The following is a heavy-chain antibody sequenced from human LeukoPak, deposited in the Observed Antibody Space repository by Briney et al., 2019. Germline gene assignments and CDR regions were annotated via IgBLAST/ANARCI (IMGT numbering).Heavy chain of an antibody. CDR3: AKVRDYGDDWYFDL. V-gene: IGHV3-7*01. J-gene: IGHJ2*01. Sequence: PGGSLRLSCAASGFTFSSYWMSWVRQAPGKGLEWVANIKQDGREKYYVDSVKGRFTISRDNAKNSLYLQMNSLRAEDTAVYYCAKVRDYGDDWYFDLWGRGTLVTVSS. D-gene: IGHD4-17*01. CDR2: IKQDGREK. CDR1: GFTFSSYW.